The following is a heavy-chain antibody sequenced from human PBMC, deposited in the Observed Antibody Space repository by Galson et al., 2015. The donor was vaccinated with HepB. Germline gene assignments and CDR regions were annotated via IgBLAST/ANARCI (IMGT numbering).Heavy chain of an antibody. CDR2: INSDGSST. CDR1: GFTFSSYW. J-gene: IGHJ6*02. V-gene: IGHV3-74*01. CDR3: AKDGGWELLWGGMDV. D-gene: IGHD1-26*01. Sequence: SLRLSCAASGFTFSSYWMHWVRQAPGKGLVWVSRINSDGSSTSYADSVKGRFTISRDNAKNTLYLQMNSLRAEDTAVYYCAKDGGWELLWGGMDVWGQGTTVTVSS.